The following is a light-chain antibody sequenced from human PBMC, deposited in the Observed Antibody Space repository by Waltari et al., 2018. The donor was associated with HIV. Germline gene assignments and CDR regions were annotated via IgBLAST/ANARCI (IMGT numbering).Light chain of an antibody. CDR2: DVS. V-gene: IGLV2-14*03. Sequence: QSALTQPASVSGSPGQSITISCIGTSSDVGGYNYVSWYQQHPGKAPKLMIYDVSNRAAVASVRFYCSNAGTTASLTISGLQAEDEAYYYCSSYTNSSTLEVFGTGTKVTVL. CDR3: SSYTNSSTLEV. CDR1: SSDVGGYNY. J-gene: IGLJ1*01.